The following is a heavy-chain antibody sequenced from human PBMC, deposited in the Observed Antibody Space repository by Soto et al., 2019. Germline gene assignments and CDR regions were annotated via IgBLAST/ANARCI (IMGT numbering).Heavy chain of an antibody. V-gene: IGHV1-46*01. CDR1: GYTFTSYY. Sequence: ASVKVSCKASGYTFTSYYMHWVRQAPGQGLEWMGIINPSGGSTSYAQKFQGRVTMTRDTSTSTVYMELSSLRAEDTAVYYCAKSAPPIVMETTKCPALDVWGQGTTVTVSS. CDR2: INPSGGST. J-gene: IGHJ6*02. CDR3: AKSAPPIVMETTKCPALDV. D-gene: IGHD2-21*02.